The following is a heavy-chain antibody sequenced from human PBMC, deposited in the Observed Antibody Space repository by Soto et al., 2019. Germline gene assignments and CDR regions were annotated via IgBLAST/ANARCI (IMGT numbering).Heavy chain of an antibody. CDR1: GFMFSDYG. V-gene: IGHV3-33*01. D-gene: IGHD6-19*01. Sequence: GGSLRLSCAASGFMFSDYGMHWVRQAPGKGLEWVAIIWYDGSSKYYSDSVKGRFTISRDNSNNTLYLQMNSLRVEDTAVYFCAREGAVAGSQDFWGQGTLVTVSS. CDR2: IWYDGSSK. J-gene: IGHJ4*02. CDR3: AREGAVAGSQDF.